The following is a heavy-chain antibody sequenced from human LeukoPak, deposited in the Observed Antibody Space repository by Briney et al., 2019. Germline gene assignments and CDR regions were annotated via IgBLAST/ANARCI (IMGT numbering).Heavy chain of an antibody. Sequence: GGSLGLSCAASGFTFRSYRMNWVRQAPGKGLEWVASIKQGESERYYVDSVNGRFTISRDNAKDSLYLQMNSLRAEDTAVYYCARGDNSAFDIWGQGTMVTVSS. V-gene: IGHV3-7*04. D-gene: IGHD3-22*01. CDR3: ARGDNSAFDI. CDR2: IKQGESER. CDR1: GFTFRSYR. J-gene: IGHJ3*02.